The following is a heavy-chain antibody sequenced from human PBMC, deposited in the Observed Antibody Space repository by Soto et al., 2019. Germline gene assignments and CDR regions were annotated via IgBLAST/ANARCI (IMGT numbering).Heavy chain of an antibody. CDR3: ARGGETYYYDSSGYYYYYYGMDV. Sequence: PSETLSLTCAVSGGSISSGGYSWSWIRQPPGKGLEWIGYIYHSGSTYYNPSLKSRVTISVDRSKNQFSLKLSSVTAADTAVYYCARGGETYYYDSSGYYYYYYGMDVWGQGTTVTVSS. CDR1: GGSISSGGYS. CDR2: IYHSGST. J-gene: IGHJ6*02. D-gene: IGHD3-22*01. V-gene: IGHV4-30-2*01.